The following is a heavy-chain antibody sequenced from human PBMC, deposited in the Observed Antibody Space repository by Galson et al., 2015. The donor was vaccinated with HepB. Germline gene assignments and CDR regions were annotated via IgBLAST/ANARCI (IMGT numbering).Heavy chain of an antibody. CDR3: AKEDGGSYQIYSIDY. Sequence: SLRLSCAASGFTFSSSAMSWVRQAPGKGLEWVSAIIGSGGRTYYADSVKGRFTISRDNSKNTLYLQMNSLRAEDTAVYYCAKEDGGSYQIYSIDYWGQGTLVTVSS. CDR1: GFTFSSSA. V-gene: IGHV3-23*01. J-gene: IGHJ4*02. CDR2: IIGSGGRT. D-gene: IGHD1-26*01.